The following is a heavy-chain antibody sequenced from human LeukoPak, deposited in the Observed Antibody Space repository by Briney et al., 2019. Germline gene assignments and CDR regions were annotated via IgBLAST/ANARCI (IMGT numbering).Heavy chain of an antibody. CDR1: GFTFDDYA. CDR3: AKDSGSPHYYYMDV. D-gene: IGHD6-13*01. V-gene: IGHV3-43D*04. J-gene: IGHJ6*03. CDR2: ISWYGGST. Sequence: GGFLRLSCAASGFTFDDYAMHWVRLTPGKGLEWVSLISWYGGSTYYGDSVKGRFTISRDNSKNSLYLQMNSLRTEDTAFYYCAKDSGSPHYYYMDVWGKGTTVTVSS.